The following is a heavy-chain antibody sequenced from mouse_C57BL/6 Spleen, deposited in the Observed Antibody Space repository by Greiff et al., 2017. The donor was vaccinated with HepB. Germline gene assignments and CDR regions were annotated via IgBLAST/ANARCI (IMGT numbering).Heavy chain of an antibody. D-gene: IGHD3-3*01. J-gene: IGHJ2*01. CDR3: ARRATPHYFDY. CDR2: IDPSDSYT. Sequence: QVQLQQPGAELVMPGASVKLSCKASGYTFTSYWMHWVKQRPGQGLEWIGEIDPSDSYTNYNQKFKGKSTLTVDKSSSTAYMQLSSLTSEDAAVYYCARRATPHYFDYWGQGTTLTVSS. CDR1: GYTFTSYW. V-gene: IGHV1-69*01.